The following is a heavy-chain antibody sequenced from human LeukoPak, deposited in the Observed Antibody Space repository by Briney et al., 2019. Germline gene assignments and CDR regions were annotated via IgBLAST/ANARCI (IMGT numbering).Heavy chain of an antibody. Sequence: GGSLRLSCAASGFTFSSYSMNWVRQAPGKGLEWVSSISSSSSYIYYADSVKGRFTISRDNAKNTLYLQMNSLRAEDTAVYYCAREQQLVEFDYWGQGTLVTVSS. D-gene: IGHD6-13*01. J-gene: IGHJ4*02. CDR1: GFTFSSYS. CDR3: AREQQLVEFDY. V-gene: IGHV3-21*01. CDR2: ISSSSSYI.